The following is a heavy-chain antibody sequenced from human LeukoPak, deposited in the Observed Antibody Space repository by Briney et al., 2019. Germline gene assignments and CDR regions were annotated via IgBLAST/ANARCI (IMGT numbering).Heavy chain of an antibody. V-gene: IGHV1-2*02. CDR2: INPNSGGT. J-gene: IGHJ4*02. Sequence: ASVKVSYKASGYTFTGYYMHWVRQAPGQGLEWMGWINPNSGGTNYAQKFQGRVTMTRDTSISTAYMELSRLRSDDTAVYYCARELLWFGTGYFDYWGQGTLVTVSS. CDR1: GYTFTGYY. CDR3: ARELLWFGTGYFDY. D-gene: IGHD3-10*01.